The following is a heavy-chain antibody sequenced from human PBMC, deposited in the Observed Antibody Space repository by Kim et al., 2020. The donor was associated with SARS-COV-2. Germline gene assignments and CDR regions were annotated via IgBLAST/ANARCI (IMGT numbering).Heavy chain of an antibody. J-gene: IGHJ3*02. CDR3: ASSYGDDVGCCAFDI. D-gene: IGHD4-17*01. V-gene: IGHV1-69*01. Sequence: KFQGRVTITADESTSTAYMELSSLRSEDTAVYYCASSYGDDVGCCAFDIWGQGTMVTVSS.